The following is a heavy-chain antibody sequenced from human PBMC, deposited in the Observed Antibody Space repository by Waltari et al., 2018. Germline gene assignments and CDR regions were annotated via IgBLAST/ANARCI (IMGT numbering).Heavy chain of an antibody. Sequence: QVQLEESGGGVVQPGRSLRLSCAASGFYFSCYGLHWFRQAPGKGLEWVAVIGHDGSLKYYADSVRGRFTISRDNSKNTLFLEMNSLRGEDTAVYYCAKENNDLLCDSWGQGTQVTVSS. V-gene: IGHV3-30*18. CDR3: AKENNDLLCDS. J-gene: IGHJ5*01. CDR1: GFYFSCYG. CDR2: IGHDGSLK. D-gene: IGHD2-15*01.